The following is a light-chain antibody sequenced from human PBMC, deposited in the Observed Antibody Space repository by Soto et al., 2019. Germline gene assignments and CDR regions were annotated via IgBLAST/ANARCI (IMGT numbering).Light chain of an antibody. CDR3: QQYNSWPPGYT. V-gene: IGKV3-15*01. CDR1: QSVSSN. J-gene: IGKJ2*01. CDR2: DAS. Sequence: EIVMTQSPATLSVSPGERATLSCRASQSVSSNLAWYQQKPGQAPRLLIYDASTRATGIPARFSGSGSGTEFTLIISSLQSEDFAVYYCQQYNSWPPGYTFGQGTQLEIK.